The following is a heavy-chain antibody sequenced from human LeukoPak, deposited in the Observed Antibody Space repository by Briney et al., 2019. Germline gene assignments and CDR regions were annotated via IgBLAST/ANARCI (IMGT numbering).Heavy chain of an antibody. Sequence: GESLRISCKGSGYSFTSYWISWVRQMPGEGLELMGRIDPRDSYTNFSPSFQGHVTISADKSISTAYLQWSSLKASDTAMYYCASLYPYSSSWYDYWGQGTLVTVSS. CDR2: IDPRDSYT. D-gene: IGHD6-13*01. V-gene: IGHV5-10-1*01. CDR3: ASLYPYSSSWYDY. CDR1: GYSFTSYW. J-gene: IGHJ4*02.